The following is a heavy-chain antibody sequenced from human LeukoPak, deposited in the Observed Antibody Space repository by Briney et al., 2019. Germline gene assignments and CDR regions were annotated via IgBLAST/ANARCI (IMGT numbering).Heavy chain of an antibody. CDR3: ARDRRRDLLHAFDI. J-gene: IGHJ3*02. D-gene: IGHD1-26*01. V-gene: IGHV4-59*01. Sequence: SGTLSLTCTGSGVTISRYYWSWIRQPPGKGLELIPYIDYSGSTNHNPPLKRRLTISLDAYKNQFSLKLNSVTPGDTAVYYCARDRRRDLLHAFDIWGQGTMVTVSS. CDR2: IDYSGST. CDR1: GVTISRYY.